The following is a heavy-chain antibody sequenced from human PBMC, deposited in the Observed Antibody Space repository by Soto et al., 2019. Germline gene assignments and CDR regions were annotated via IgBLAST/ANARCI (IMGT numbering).Heavy chain of an antibody. CDR2: IFYSGSA. CDR1: GGSISSGGYY. D-gene: IGHD2-2*01. J-gene: IGHJ5*02. Sequence: ASETLSLTCTVSGGSISSGGYYWSWIRQHPGKGLEWIGYIFYSGSAYYNPSLKSRITISVDTSKNQFSLKLSSVTAADTAVYYCARDGGRYCSSTSCYHWFDPWGQGTLVTVSS. V-gene: IGHV4-31*03. CDR3: ARDGGRYCSSTSCYHWFDP.